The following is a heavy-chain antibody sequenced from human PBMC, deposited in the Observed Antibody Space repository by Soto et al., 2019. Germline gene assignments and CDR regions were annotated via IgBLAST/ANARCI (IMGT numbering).Heavy chain of an antibody. CDR1: GGSISSYY. V-gene: IGHV4-59*01. CDR3: ARVGRNYYYSGMVV. Sequence: SETLSLTCTVSGGSISSYYWSWIRQPPGKGLEWIGYIYYSGSTNYKPSLKSRVTISVDTSKNQFSLKLGSVTAADTAVYYCARVGRNYYYSGMVVWGLGTTVTVSS. J-gene: IGHJ6*01. CDR2: IYYSGST.